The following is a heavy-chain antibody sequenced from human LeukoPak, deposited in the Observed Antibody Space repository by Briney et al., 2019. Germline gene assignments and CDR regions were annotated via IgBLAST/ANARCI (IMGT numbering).Heavy chain of an antibody. CDR1: GFTFSSYW. Sequence: GSLRLSCAASGFTFSSYWMHWVRQAPGKGLVWVSRINSDGSITTYADSVKGRFTISRDNAKNTLFLQMNSLRAEDTAVYYCVSHILTGYYSVYWGQGTLATVSS. CDR2: INSDGSIT. J-gene: IGHJ4*02. CDR3: VSHILTGYYSVY. D-gene: IGHD3-9*01. V-gene: IGHV3-74*01.